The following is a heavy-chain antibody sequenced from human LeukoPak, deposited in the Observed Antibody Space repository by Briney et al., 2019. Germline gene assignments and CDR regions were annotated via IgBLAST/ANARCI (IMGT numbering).Heavy chain of an antibody. V-gene: IGHV3-23*01. J-gene: IGHJ4*02. CDR1: GFTFRSHA. D-gene: IGHD5-12*01. CDR2: IYENGGTT. CDR3: AREGAHYDSHFDY. Sequence: GGSLRLSCVGSGFTFRSHAMSWVRQAPEKGLEFVSGIYENGGTTYYADSVKGRFTISRDNAKNSLYLQMNSLRAEDTAVYYCAREGAHYDSHFDYWGQGTLVTVSS.